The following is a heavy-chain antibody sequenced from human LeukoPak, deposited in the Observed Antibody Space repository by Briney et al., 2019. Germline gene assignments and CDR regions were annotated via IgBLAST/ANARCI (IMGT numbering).Heavy chain of an antibody. CDR2: IYYSGST. D-gene: IGHD3-9*01. CDR3: ARSPYYNIVTGYYTFDY. Sequence: KSSETLSLTCTVSGGSVNSDGYYWSWIRQPPGKGLEWIGHIYYSGSTNYNPSLKSRVIVSVDTSKNQFSLKLSSVTAADTAVYYCARSPYYNIVTGYYTFDYWGQGTLVTVSS. J-gene: IGHJ4*02. CDR1: GGSVNSDGYY. V-gene: IGHV4-61*08.